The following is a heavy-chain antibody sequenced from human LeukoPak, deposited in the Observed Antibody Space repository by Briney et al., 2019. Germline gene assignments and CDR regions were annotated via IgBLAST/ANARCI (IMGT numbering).Heavy chain of an antibody. V-gene: IGHV3-74*01. Sequence: GGSLRLSCAASGFTFSSYWMHWVRQAPGKGLVWVSRINSDGSSTSYADSVKGRFTISRDTAKNTLYLQMNSLRAEDTAVYYCARQGGYSPVDYWGQGTLVTVSS. D-gene: IGHD5-12*01. CDR1: GFTFSSYW. CDR2: INSDGSST. CDR3: ARQGGYSPVDY. J-gene: IGHJ4*02.